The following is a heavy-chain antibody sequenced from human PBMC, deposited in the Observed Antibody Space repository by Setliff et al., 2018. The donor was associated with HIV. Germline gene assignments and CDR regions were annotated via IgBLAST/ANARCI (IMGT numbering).Heavy chain of an antibody. D-gene: IGHD3-9*01. CDR1: DQLISSGTY. CDR2: VYDSGNT. CDR3: ARGQLRYLANDYYFDY. V-gene: IGHV4-38-2*01. J-gene: IGHJ4*02. Sequence: PSETLSLTCAIPDQLISSGTYWGWIRQPPGRGLEWIGSVYDSGNTYYKPALESRAAISLDTSMNQFSLKLSSVTAADTAVYYCARGQLRYLANDYYFDYWGQGTLVTVSS.